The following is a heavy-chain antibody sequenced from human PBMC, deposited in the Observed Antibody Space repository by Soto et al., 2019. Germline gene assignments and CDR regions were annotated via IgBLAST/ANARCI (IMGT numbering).Heavy chain of an antibody. CDR3: ARYSVRQLERRACDS. D-gene: IGHD1-1*01. CDR1: GGTFSSYA. V-gene: IGHV1-69*13. Sequence: SLKVSCTASGGTFSSYAIIWVRQAPGQGLEWMGGIIPIFGTANYAQKFQGRVTITADESTSTAYMELSSLRSEDTAVYYCARYSVRQLERRACDSWGQGTMVNVSS. CDR2: IIPIFGTA. J-gene: IGHJ3*02.